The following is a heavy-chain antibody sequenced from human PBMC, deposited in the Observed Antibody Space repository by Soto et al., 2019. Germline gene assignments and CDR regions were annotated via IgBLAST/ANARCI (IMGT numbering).Heavy chain of an antibody. V-gene: IGHV3-30-3*01. D-gene: IGHD4-17*01. J-gene: IGHJ4*02. CDR2: ISYDGSNK. CDR1: GFTFSSYA. Sequence: QVQLVESGGGVVQPGRSLRLSWAAAGFTFSSYAMHWVRQAPGKGLEWVAVISYDGSNKYYADSVKGRFTISRDNSKNTLYLQMNSLGAEDTAVYYCASRDYGDRTTDYWGQGTLVTVSS. CDR3: ASRDYGDRTTDY.